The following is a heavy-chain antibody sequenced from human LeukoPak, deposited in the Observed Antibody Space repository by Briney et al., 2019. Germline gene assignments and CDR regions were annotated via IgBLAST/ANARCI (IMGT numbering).Heavy chain of an antibody. D-gene: IGHD1-26*01. CDR1: GFTFSSYG. CDR2: VRYDGSNK. V-gene: IGHV3-30*02. CDR3: AKDLVGASAFDI. J-gene: IGHJ3*02. Sequence: GGSLRLSCAASGFTFSSYGMHWVRQAPGKGLEWVAFVRYDGSNKYYADSVKGRFTISRDNSKNTLYLQMNSLRAEDTAVYYCAKDLVGASAFDIWGQGTMVTVSS.